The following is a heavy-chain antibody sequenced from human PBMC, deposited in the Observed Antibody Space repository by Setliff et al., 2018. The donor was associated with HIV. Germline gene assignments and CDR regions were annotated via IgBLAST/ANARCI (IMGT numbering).Heavy chain of an antibody. V-gene: IGHV4-39*02. CDR3: ARDPLPDFRGWCY. CDR1: GDSISSTTFY. Sequence: PSETLSLTCTVSGDSISSTTFYWVWIRQPSGKGLEWIGIINYSGTTYYTPSLKSRVTISVATSKNQFSLRLSSVTAADTAVYYCARDPLPDFRGWCYWGQGTLVTVSS. CDR2: INYSGTT. J-gene: IGHJ4*02. D-gene: IGHD3-10*01.